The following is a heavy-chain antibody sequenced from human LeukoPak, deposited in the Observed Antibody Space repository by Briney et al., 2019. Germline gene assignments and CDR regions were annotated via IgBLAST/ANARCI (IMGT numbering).Heavy chain of an antibody. CDR2: ISGSGGTT. CDR1: GFTFSTYG. V-gene: IGHV3-23*01. CDR3: ARDIVKLPFDY. D-gene: IGHD1-26*01. J-gene: IGHJ4*02. Sequence: QAGGSLRLSCAASGFTFSTYGMSWVRQAPGKGLEWVSSISGSGGTTYDADSVKGRFTISRDNSKNTLYLQMNSLRAEDTAVYHCARDIVKLPFDYWGQGTLVTVSS.